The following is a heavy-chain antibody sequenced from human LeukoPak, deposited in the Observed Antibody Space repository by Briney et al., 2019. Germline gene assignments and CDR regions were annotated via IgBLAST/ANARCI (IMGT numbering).Heavy chain of an antibody. CDR1: GFTFSSSA. V-gene: IGHV3-23*01. CDR3: ATYRGGDLPASFDS. CDR2: ISDSGGDT. J-gene: IGHJ4*02. Sequence: GGSLRLSCASAGFTFSSSAMGWVRQAPGKGLEWVSSISDSGGDTYYADSVKGRFTLSKAMSKNTLYLQMNSLRAEDAAVYYCATYRGGDLPASFDSWGQGTLVIVSS. D-gene: IGHD3-16*01.